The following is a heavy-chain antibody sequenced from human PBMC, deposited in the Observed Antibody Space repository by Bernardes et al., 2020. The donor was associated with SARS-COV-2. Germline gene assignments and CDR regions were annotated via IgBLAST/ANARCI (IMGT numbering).Heavy chain of an antibody. D-gene: IGHD7-27*01. V-gene: IGHV3-33*01. CDR1: GFTFSSYG. CDR3: ARDFGFNRGTGDDY. J-gene: IGHJ4*02. Sequence: GGPLRLSCAASGFTFSSYGMHWVRQAPGKGLEWVAVIWYDGSNKYYADSVKGRFTISRDNSKNTLYLQMNSLRAEDTAVYYCARDFGFNRGTGDDYWGQGTLVTVSS. CDR2: IWYDGSNK.